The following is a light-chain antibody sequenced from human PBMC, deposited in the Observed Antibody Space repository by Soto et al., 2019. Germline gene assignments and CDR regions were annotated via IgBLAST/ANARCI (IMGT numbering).Light chain of an antibody. CDR2: EVS. CDR3: SSYTSSSRYV. J-gene: IGLJ1*01. CDR1: SSDVGGYNY. Sequence: QSVLTQPASVSGSPGQSITISCTGTSSDVGGYNYVSWYQQYPGKAPKLMIYEVSNRPSGVSNRFSGSKSGNTASLTISGLQAEDEADYYCSSYTSSSRYVFGTGTKVTVL. V-gene: IGLV2-14*01.